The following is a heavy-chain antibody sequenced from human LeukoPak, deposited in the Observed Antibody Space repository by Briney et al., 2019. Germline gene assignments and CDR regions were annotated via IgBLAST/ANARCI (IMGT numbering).Heavy chain of an antibody. J-gene: IGHJ5*02. V-gene: IGHV3-23*01. CDR1: GFTFSSYA. CDR3: AKDNREYYDILTGPNWFDP. CDR2: ISGSGGST. D-gene: IGHD3-9*01. Sequence: GGSLRLSCAASGFTFSSYAMSWVRQAPGKGLEWVSAISGSGGSTYYADSVKGRFTISRDNSKNTLYLQMNSLRAEDTAVYYCAKDNREYYDILTGPNWFDPWGQGTLVTVSS.